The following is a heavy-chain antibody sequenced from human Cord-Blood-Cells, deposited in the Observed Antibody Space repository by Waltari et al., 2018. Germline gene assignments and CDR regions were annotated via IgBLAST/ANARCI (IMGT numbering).Heavy chain of an antibody. J-gene: IGHJ6*02. CDR1: GGSISSGSYY. Sequence: QVQLQESGPGLVKPSQTLSLTCTVSGGSISSGSYYWSWIRQPAGKGLEWIGYIYTSGAPNYNPSPRSRGTISVDTSKNQFALKLSSVTAADTAVYYCARRIAAAGTIYYYGMDVWGQGTTVTVSS. V-gene: IGHV4-61*09. CDR2: IYTSGAP. D-gene: IGHD6-13*01. CDR3: ARRIAAAGTIYYYGMDV.